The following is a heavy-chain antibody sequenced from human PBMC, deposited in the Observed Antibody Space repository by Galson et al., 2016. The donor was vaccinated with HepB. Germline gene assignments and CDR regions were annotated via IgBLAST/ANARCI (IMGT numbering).Heavy chain of an antibody. CDR1: GGSISPFF. J-gene: IGHJ3*02. V-gene: IGHV4-59*01. CDR3: ARSYGGYAFDI. Sequence: SETLSLTCTVSGGSISPFFWSWIRQPPGKGLDWIAYIYYSGTTNYNPSLNSRVTISLDTSKSQFSLKVTSVTAADTAVYYCARSYGGYAFDIWGQGTMVTVSS. D-gene: IGHD4-23*01. CDR2: IYYSGTT.